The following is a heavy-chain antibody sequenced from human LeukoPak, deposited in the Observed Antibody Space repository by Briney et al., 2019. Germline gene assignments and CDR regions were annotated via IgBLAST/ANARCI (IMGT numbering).Heavy chain of an antibody. V-gene: IGHV3-74*03. CDR1: GFTFSTYW. J-gene: IGHJ3*02. CDR2: LSGDGSST. Sequence: GGSLRLSCVASGFTFSTYWMHWVRQAPGKGLLWVSRLSGDGSSTAYADSLKGRFTISRDNSKNTLYLQMSSLRAEDTAVYYCVKGPYYDILTGYYQGDHDAFDIWGQGTMVTVSS. D-gene: IGHD3-9*01. CDR3: VKGPYYDILTGYYQGDHDAFDI.